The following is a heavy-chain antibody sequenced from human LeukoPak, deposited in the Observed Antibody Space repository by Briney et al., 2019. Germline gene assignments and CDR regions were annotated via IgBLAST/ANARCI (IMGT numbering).Heavy chain of an antibody. CDR1: GFTFSSYA. CDR3: AKTRPLDSSSWSHGDY. V-gene: IGHV3-23*01. Sequence: GGSLRLSCAASGFTFSSYAMSWVRQAPGKGLEWVSAISGSGDSTYYGDSVKGRFTISRDNSKNTLYLQMNSLRAEDTAIYYCAKTRPLDSSSWSHGDYWGQGTLVTVSS. D-gene: IGHD6-13*01. CDR2: ISGSGDST. J-gene: IGHJ4*02.